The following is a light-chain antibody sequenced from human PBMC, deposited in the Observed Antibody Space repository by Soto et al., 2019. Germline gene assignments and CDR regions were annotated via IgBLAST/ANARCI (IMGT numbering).Light chain of an antibody. CDR2: GAS. V-gene: IGKV3-15*01. Sequence: EIVMTQSPATLSVSPGERATLSCRASQSVSTKLAWYQQKPGQGPRLLIYGASTRATGIPARFSGSGSGTESTHTISSLKSEDFAVYYCQHYSTWLWTFGQGTKVEIK. J-gene: IGKJ1*01. CDR1: QSVSTK. CDR3: QHYSTWLWT.